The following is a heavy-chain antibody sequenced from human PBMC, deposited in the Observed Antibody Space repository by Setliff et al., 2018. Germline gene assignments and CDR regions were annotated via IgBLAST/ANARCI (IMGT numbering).Heavy chain of an antibody. CDR1: GYTFTGYY. D-gene: IGHD3-3*01. J-gene: IGHJ4*02. CDR2: INPNSGGT. CDR3: ARGRDFWSGYLVY. Sequence: ASVKVSCKASGYTFTGYYMHWVRQAPGQGLEWMGWINPNSGGTNYAQKFQGWVTMTRDTSISTAYMELSRLRSDDTAVYYYARGRDFWSGYLVYWGQGTLVTVSS. V-gene: IGHV1-2*04.